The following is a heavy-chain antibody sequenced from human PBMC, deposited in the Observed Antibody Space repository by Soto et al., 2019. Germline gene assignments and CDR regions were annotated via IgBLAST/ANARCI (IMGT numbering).Heavy chain of an antibody. D-gene: IGHD2-21*02. CDR2: VNPSGGHT. Sequence: QVQLMQSGAEVKKPGASVKVSCKASGDTFTDYYIHWVRQAPGQGLEWMGTVNPSGGHTTYAQHFLGRVTTTRDTSTSTLYMERTSLRSEDTAVYYCARGGHVVVVTAALDYWGQGTLVTVSS. CDR1: GDTFTDYY. J-gene: IGHJ4*02. V-gene: IGHV1-46*01. CDR3: ARGGHVVVVTAALDY.